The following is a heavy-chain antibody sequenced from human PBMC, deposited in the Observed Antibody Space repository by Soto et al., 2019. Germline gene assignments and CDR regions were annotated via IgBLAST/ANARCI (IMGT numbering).Heavy chain of an antibody. Sequence: QVQLVQSGSELKKPGASVKVSCKASGYTFTSYAMNWVRQAPGQGLEWMGWINTNTGNPTYAQGFTGRFVFSLDTSVSTAYLQICSLKAEDTAVYYCARGGTMIVVEAQAWFDPWGQGTLVTVSS. J-gene: IGHJ5*02. D-gene: IGHD3-22*01. V-gene: IGHV7-4-1*01. CDR2: INTNTGNP. CDR3: ARGGTMIVVEAQAWFDP. CDR1: GYTFTSYA.